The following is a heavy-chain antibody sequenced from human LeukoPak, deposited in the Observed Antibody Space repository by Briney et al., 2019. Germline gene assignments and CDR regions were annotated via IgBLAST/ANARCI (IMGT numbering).Heavy chain of an antibody. CDR2: ISSSSSHI. J-gene: IGHJ4*02. CDR1: GFTFSSYS. Sequence: GGSLRLSCAASGFTFSSYSMNWVRQAPGKGLEWVSSISSSSSHIYYADSVKGRFTISRDNAKNSLYLQMNILRAEDTAVSYCARDGFWGQGTLVTVSS. V-gene: IGHV3-21*01. CDR3: ARDGF.